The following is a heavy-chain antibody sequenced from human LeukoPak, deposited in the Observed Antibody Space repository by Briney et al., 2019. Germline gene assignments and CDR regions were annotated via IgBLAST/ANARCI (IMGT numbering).Heavy chain of an antibody. CDR3: ARSSTSYYGMDV. Sequence: TASETLSLTCTVSGGSISSDYWSWIRQPPGKGLEWIGYIYYSGSTNYNPSLKSRVTISVDTSKNQFSLKLSSVTAADTAVYYCARSSTSYYGMDVWGQGTTVTVSS. V-gene: IGHV4-59*01. D-gene: IGHD2-2*01. CDR2: IYYSGST. J-gene: IGHJ6*02. CDR1: GGSISSDY.